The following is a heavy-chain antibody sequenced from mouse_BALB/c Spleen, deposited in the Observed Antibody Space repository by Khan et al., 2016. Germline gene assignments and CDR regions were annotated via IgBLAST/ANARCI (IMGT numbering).Heavy chain of an antibody. Sequence: VQLQESGAELMKPGASVKISCKATGYTFSNYWIEWVKQRPGHGLEWIGDIFPGSGYSNSNENFKGKATFTADASSNTAYMQLISLTSEDSAVSFGTRAWYSRDDWGQGTSVTVSS. CDR3: TRAWYSRDD. J-gene: IGHJ4*01. D-gene: IGHD1-1*02. V-gene: IGHV1-9*01. CDR1: GYTFSNYW. CDR2: IFPGSGYS.